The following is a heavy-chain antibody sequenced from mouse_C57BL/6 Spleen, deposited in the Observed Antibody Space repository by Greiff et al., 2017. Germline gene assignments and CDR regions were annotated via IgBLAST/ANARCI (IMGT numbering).Heavy chain of an antibody. D-gene: IGHD2-10*01. J-gene: IGHJ4*01. CDR3: VKSGAYYGAMDY. V-gene: IGHV10-1*01. CDR2: IRSKSNNYAT. Sequence: EVKLMESGGGLVQPKGSLKLSCAASGFSFNTYAMNWVRQAPGKGLEWVARIRSKSNNYATYYADSVKDRFTISRDDSESMLYLQMNNLKTEDTAMYYCVKSGAYYGAMDYWGQGTSVTVSS. CDR1: GFSFNTYA.